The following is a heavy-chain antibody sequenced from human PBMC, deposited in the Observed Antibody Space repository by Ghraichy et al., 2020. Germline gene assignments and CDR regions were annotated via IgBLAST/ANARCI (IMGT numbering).Heavy chain of an antibody. Sequence: SQTLSLTCAVYGGSFSGYYWSWIRQPPGKGLEWIGEINHSGSTNYNPSLKSRVTMSVDTSKNQFSLKLSSVTAADTAVYYCACLTGIAATGTLDWGQGTLVTVSS. CDR2: INHSGST. CDR3: ACLTGIAATGTLD. V-gene: IGHV4-34*01. D-gene: IGHD6-13*01. J-gene: IGHJ4*02. CDR1: GGSFSGYY.